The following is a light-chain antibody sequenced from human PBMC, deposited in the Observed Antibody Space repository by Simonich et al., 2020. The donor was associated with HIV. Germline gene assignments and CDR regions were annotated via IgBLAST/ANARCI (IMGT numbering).Light chain of an antibody. CDR2: ATS. J-gene: IGKJ4*01. Sequence: AIRMTQSTSSLSASTGDRVTITCRASHGISKYLVWYQQKPGKAPKILIYATSTLQSGVPSRFSGSGSGTEFTLTISSLQPEDFATYYCQQLNSYPPLTFGGGTKVEIK. CDR1: HGISKY. V-gene: IGKV1-8*01. CDR3: QQLNSYPPLT.